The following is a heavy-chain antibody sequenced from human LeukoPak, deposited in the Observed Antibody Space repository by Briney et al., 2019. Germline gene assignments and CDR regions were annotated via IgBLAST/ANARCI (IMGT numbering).Heavy chain of an antibody. V-gene: IGHV6-1*01. CDR3: ARGSSSWPQDYFDY. J-gene: IGHJ4*02. D-gene: IGHD6-13*01. CDR2: AYYRSTWFY. Sequence: SQTLSLTCAISGDSVSSDNATWNWIRQSPSRGLEWLGRAYYRSTWFYNFAVSVKSRVSINPDTAKSQFSLQLNSLSPEDTAVYYRARGSSSWPQDYFDYWGQGTLVTVSS. CDR1: GDSVSSDNAT.